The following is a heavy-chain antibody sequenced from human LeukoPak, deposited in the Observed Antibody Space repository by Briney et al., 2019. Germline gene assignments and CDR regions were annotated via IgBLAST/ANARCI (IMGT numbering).Heavy chain of an antibody. J-gene: IGHJ5*02. Sequence: GRSLRLSCAASGFFFSSYSMNWVRQAPGKGLEWVSSISSSSSYIYYADSVKGRFTISRDNAKNSLYLQMNSLRAEDTAVYYCARDGYTSGWFDPWGQGTLVTVSS. V-gene: IGHV3-21*01. CDR3: ARDGYTSGWFDP. D-gene: IGHD5-12*01. CDR1: GFFFSSYS. CDR2: ISSSSSYI.